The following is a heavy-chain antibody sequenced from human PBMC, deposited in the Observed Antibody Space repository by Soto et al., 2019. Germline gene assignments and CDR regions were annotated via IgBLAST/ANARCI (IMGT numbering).Heavy chain of an antibody. CDR3: ARDGDIVATIGGVSLDY. Sequence: GGSLRLSCAASGFTFSSYGMHWVRQAPGKGLEWVAVIWYDGSNKYYADSVKGRFTIPRDNSKNTLYLQMNSLRAEDTAVYYCARDGDIVATIGGVSLDYWGQGTLVTVSS. CDR2: IWYDGSNK. V-gene: IGHV3-33*01. CDR1: GFTFSSYG. J-gene: IGHJ4*02. D-gene: IGHD5-12*01.